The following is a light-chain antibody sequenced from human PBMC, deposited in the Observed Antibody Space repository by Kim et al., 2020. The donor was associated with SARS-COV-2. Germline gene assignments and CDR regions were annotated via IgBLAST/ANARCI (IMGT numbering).Light chain of an antibody. CDR2: DVT. J-gene: IGLJ3*02. CDR1: SSGVGFYNY. CDR3: SSNSSSSAFGV. V-gene: IGLV2-14*03. Sequence: QSVTLSSTGTSSGVGFYNYLSWYQQHPGKAPRLVLYDVTKRPSGVSNRFSGSKSGNTASLTISGLQTEDEGDYYCSSNSSSSAFGVFGGWTKVTVL.